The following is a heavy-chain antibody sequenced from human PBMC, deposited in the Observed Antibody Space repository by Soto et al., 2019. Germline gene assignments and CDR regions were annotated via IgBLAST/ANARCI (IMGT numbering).Heavy chain of an antibody. J-gene: IGHJ4*02. CDR1: GFTFSSYA. Sequence: GGSLRLSCAASGFTFSSYAMSWVRQAPGKGLEWVSAISGSGGSTYYADSVKGRFTISRDNSKNTLYLQMNSLRAEDTAVYYYAKVDLPRGYYDSSGYSGYWGQGTLVTVSS. D-gene: IGHD3-22*01. V-gene: IGHV3-23*01. CDR2: ISGSGGST. CDR3: AKVDLPRGYYDSSGYSGY.